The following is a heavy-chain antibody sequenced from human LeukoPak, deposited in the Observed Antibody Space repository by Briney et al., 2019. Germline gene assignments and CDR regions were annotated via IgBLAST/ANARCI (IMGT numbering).Heavy chain of an antibody. D-gene: IGHD6-13*01. V-gene: IGHV3-21*01. CDR2: ISSSSSYI. CDR1: GFTFSSYS. CDR3: ASEGIAAAGTGGDY. J-gene: IGHJ4*02. Sequence: KPGGSLRLSCAASGFTFSSYSMNWVRQAPGKGLEWVSSISSSSSYIYYADSVKGRFTISRDNAKNSLYLQMNSLRAEDTAVYYCASEGIAAAGTGGDYWGQGTLVTVSS.